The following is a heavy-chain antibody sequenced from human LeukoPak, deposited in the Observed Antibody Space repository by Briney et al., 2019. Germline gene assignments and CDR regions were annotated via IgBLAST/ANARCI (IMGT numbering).Heavy chain of an antibody. CDR2: IYTSGST. CDR1: GGSISTYS. Sequence: SQTLSLTCSVSGGSISTYSWTWIRQPAGKGLEWIGRIYTSGSTNYNPSLKSRITMSVDTSKSQFSLNLSSVTAADTAVYYCARAASGSSKYDYWGQGILVTVSS. V-gene: IGHV4-4*07. D-gene: IGHD6-13*01. CDR3: ARAASGSSKYDY. J-gene: IGHJ4*02.